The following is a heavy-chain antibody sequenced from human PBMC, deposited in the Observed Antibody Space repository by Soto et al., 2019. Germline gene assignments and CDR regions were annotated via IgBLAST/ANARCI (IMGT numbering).Heavy chain of an antibody. CDR3: AGDDSSGPGRFDP. CDR2: ISSNNDYT. J-gene: IGHJ5*02. V-gene: IGHV1-18*01. CDR1: GYTFTTYG. Sequence: QVQLVQSGAEVKKPGASVKVSCKASGYTFTTYGISWVRQDPGQGLEWLGWISSNNDYTDFAQRLQGRVTMTTDTYTTTAYMELGSVRSDDSAVYCCAGDDSSGPGRFDPWGQGTLVTVSP. D-gene: IGHD3-22*01.